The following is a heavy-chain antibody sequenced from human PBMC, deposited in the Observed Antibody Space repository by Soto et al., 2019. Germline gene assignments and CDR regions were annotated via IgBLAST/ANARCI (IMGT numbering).Heavy chain of an antibody. D-gene: IGHD3-3*01. CDR1: GITFTRFA. CDR2: ITGDGGSS. CDR3: PFGPHFDY. V-gene: IGHV3-23*01. J-gene: IGHJ4*01. Sequence: GWSLRLSCVASGITFTRFAMSWVRQAPGKGLEWVSGITGDGGSSYEADSVRGRLSIYRDNSKNTLYLQMNSLRAEDTDVYYCPFGPHFDYWGQGIMVTVSA.